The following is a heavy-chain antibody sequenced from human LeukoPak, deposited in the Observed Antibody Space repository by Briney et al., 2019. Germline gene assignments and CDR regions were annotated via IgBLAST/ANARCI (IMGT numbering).Heavy chain of an antibody. CDR3: TGGWFGES. V-gene: IGHV3-49*04. CDR2: IKTKASGGTA. J-gene: IGHJ4*02. CDR1: GFTFGDHL. D-gene: IGHD3-10*01. Sequence: GGSLRLSCTASGFTFGDHLMSWVRQAPGKGLEWVGFIKTKASGGTAEYAASVKGRFTISRDDSKNIAYLQMNSLKSEDTAFYYFTGGWFGESWGRGTLVTVSS.